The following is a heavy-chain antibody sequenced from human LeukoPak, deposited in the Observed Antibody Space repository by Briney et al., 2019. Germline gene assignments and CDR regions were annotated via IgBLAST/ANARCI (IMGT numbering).Heavy chain of an antibody. D-gene: IGHD3-3*01. Sequence: GRSLRLSCAASGFTFDDYAMHWVRQAPGKGLEWVSGISWNSGSIGYADSVKGRFTISRDNAKNSLYLQMNSLRAEDTALYYCAKDKRIFVVPNGMDVWGQGTTVTVSS. CDR3: AKDKRIFVVPNGMDV. J-gene: IGHJ6*02. CDR1: GFTFDDYA. V-gene: IGHV3-9*01. CDR2: ISWNSGSI.